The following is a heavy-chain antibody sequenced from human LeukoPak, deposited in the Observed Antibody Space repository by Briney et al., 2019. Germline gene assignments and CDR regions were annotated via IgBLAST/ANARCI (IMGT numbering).Heavy chain of an antibody. CDR1: GFTFSSYW. CDR3: AKGGRIVVVPAAADY. Sequence: GGSLRLSCAASGFTFSSYWMHWVRQAPGKGLVWVSRINSDGSSTSYADSVKGRFTISRDNAKNTLYLQMNSLRAEDTAVYYCAKGGRIVVVPAAADYWGQGTLVTVSS. V-gene: IGHV3-74*01. D-gene: IGHD2-2*01. J-gene: IGHJ4*02. CDR2: INSDGSST.